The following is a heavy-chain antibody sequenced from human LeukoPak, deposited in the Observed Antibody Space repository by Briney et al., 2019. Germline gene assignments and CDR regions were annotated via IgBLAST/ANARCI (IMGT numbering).Heavy chain of an antibody. CDR2: ISSSSSYI. J-gene: IGHJ6*03. Sequence: GGSLRLSCAASGFTFSSYSMNWVRQAPGKGLEWVSSISSSSSYIYYADSVKGRFTISRDNAKNSVYLQMNSLTAEDTAVYYCARRYCSSTSCYISYYYMDVWGKGTTVTVSS. CDR1: GFTFSSYS. CDR3: ARRYCSSTSCYISYYYMDV. V-gene: IGHV3-21*01. D-gene: IGHD2-2*02.